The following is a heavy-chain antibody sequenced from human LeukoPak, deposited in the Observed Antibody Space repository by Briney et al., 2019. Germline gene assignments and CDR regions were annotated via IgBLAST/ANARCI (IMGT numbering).Heavy chain of an antibody. J-gene: IGHJ3*02. CDR2: IWYDGSNK. CDR1: GFTFSSYG. Sequence: PGGSLRLSCTASGFTFSSYGMHWVRQAPGKGLEWVAVIWYDGSNKNYADSVKGRFTISRDNSKNTLYLQMNSLRAEDTAVYYCARDGPHAFDIWGQGTMVAVSS. CDR3: ARDGPHAFDI. V-gene: IGHV3-33*01.